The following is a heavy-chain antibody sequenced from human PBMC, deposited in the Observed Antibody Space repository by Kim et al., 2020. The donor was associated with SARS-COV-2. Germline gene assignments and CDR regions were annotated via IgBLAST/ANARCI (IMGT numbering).Heavy chain of an antibody. D-gene: IGHD3-10*01. J-gene: IGHJ4*02. V-gene: IGHV4-31*03. CDR2: IYYSGST. CDR1: GGSISSGGYY. Sequence: SETLSLTCTVSGGSISSGGYYWSWIRQHPGKGLEWIGYIYYSGSTYYNPSLKSRVTISVDTSKNQFSLKLSAGTAAATAVYYCARVPSYGSGRYSFDYWGQGALVTVSS. CDR3: ARVPSYGSGRYSFDY.